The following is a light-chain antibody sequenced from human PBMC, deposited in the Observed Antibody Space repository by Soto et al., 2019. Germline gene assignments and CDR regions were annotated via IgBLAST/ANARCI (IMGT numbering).Light chain of an antibody. CDR3: QQYNNWPLT. V-gene: IGKV3-15*01. J-gene: IGKJ4*01. CDR2: GTS. Sequence: EIVMTQSPATLSVSPGERATLSCRASQSVSSNLAWYQQKPGQAPRLLIYGTSTRANGLPARFSGSGSGTELTLTISSLQSEDFAVYYCQQYNNWPLTFGGGTKVDI. CDR1: QSVSSN.